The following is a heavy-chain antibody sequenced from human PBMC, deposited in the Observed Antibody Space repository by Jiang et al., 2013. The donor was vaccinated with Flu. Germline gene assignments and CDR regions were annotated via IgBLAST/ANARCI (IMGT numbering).Heavy chain of an antibody. D-gene: IGHD3-10*01. V-gene: IGHV4-59*08. CDR1: GGSISSYY. J-gene: IGHJ4*02. Sequence: GSGLVKPSETLSLTCTVSGGSISSYYWSWIRQPPGKGLEWIGYIYYSGSTNYNPSLKSRVTISVDTSKNQFSLKLSSVTAADTAVYYCASGYYGSGMNYWGQGTLVTVSS. CDR2: IYYSGST. CDR3: ASGYYGSGMNY.